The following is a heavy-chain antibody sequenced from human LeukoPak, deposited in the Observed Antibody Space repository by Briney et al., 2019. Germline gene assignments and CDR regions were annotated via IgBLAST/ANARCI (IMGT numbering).Heavy chain of an antibody. J-gene: IGHJ6*02. CDR2: IRSKANSYAT. CDR3: TRTLTGGFLEWLSTKNYYYGIDV. CDR1: GFTFSGSA. V-gene: IGHV3-73*01. Sequence: GGSLRLSCAASGFTFSGSAMHLVRQASGKGLEWVGRIRSKANSYATAYAASVKGRFTISRDDSKNTAYLQMNSLKTEDTAVYYCTRTLTGGFLEWLSTKNYYYGIDVWGQGTTVTVSS. D-gene: IGHD3-3*01.